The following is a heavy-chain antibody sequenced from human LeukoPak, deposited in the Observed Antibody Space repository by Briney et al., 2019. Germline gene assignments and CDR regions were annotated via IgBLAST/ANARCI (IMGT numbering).Heavy chain of an antibody. D-gene: IGHD3-22*01. CDR3: ARRLIHYFDRSGYFVDY. V-gene: IGHV4-59*11. CDR1: GGSISSHY. Sequence: SETLSLTCTVSGGSISSHYWSWIRQTPGKELEYIGQINYSWSTYYNPSLKTRVTLSIDTSKNQFSLKLSSVTAADTAVYYCARRLIHYFDRSGYFVDYWGQGTLVTVSS. CDR2: INYSWST. J-gene: IGHJ4*02.